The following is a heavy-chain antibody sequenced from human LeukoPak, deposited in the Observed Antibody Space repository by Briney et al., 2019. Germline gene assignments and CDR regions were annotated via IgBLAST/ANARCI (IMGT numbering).Heavy chain of an antibody. CDR3: VRAVLGGSDY. CDR2: MNSDGSIT. Sequence: PGGSLRLSCAASGFTFSSSWMHWVRQAPAKGLVWVSRMNSDGSITNYADSVKGRFTISRDNAKNTLYLQMNSLRVEDTAVYYCVRAVLGGSDYWGQGTLVTVSS. D-gene: IGHD2-8*02. J-gene: IGHJ4*02. CDR1: GFTFSSSW. V-gene: IGHV3-74*01.